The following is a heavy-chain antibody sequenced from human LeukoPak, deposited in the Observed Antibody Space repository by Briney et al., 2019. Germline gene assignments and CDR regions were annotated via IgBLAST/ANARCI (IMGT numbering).Heavy chain of an antibody. D-gene: IGHD2-2*01. CDR1: GYSFSTYG. V-gene: IGHV1-18*01. Sequence: ASVKVSCKASGYSFSTYGISWLRQAPGQGLEWIGWISGKSGKRNYAQKLQGRVTMTTNTSTSTAYMELTSLTSDDTAVYYCARDCGSVSCQLPFWGQGTMVTVSS. CDR2: ISGKSGKR. J-gene: IGHJ3*01. CDR3: ARDCGSVSCQLPF.